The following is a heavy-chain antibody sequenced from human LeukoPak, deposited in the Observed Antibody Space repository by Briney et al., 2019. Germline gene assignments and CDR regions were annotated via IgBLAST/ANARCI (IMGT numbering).Heavy chain of an antibody. J-gene: IGHJ4*02. D-gene: IGHD3-3*01. CDR2: ISSSSSTI. V-gene: IGHV3-48*01. CDR3: ARGTNYDFWGGDYFDY. Sequence: PGGSLRLSCAASGFTFSSYSMNWVRQAPGKGLEWVSYISSSSSTIYYADSVKGRFTISRDNAKNSLYLQMNSLRAEDTAVYYCARGTNYDFWGGDYFDYWGQGTLVTVSS. CDR1: GFTFSSYS.